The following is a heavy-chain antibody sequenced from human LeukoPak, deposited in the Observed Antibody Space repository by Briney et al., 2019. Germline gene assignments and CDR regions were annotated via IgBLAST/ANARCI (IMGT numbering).Heavy chain of an antibody. Sequence: GGSLRLSCAASGFTFNAYWMSWVRQAPGKGLEWVSAISGSGGSTYYADSVKGRFTISRDNSKNTLYLQMNSLRAEDTAVYYCAKSQTYYYDSSGYASPWGQGTLVTVSS. CDR1: GFTFNAYW. D-gene: IGHD3-22*01. J-gene: IGHJ5*02. CDR2: ISGSGGST. CDR3: AKSQTYYYDSSGYASP. V-gene: IGHV3-23*01.